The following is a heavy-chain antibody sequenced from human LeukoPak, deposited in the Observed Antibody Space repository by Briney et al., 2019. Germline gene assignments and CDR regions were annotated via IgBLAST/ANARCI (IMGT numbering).Heavy chain of an antibody. V-gene: IGHV1-46*01. CDR3: ARNVGSGLDY. D-gene: IGHD1-26*01. J-gene: IGHJ4*02. CDR2: INPSGGST. CDR1: GYTFTGYY. Sequence: ASVKVSCKASGYTFTGYYMHWVRQAPGQGLEWMGFINPSGGSTSYAQNFQGRVTMTRDTSTSSVYMELTSLRSEDAAVYYCARNVGSGLDYWGQGTLLTVSS.